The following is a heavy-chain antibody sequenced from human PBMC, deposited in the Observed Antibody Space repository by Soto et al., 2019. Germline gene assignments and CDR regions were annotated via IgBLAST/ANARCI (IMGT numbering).Heavy chain of an antibody. Sequence: VNSSETLSHTCYVSGGSMTHYYWNWMRQPAGKGLEWIGRVYYSGNTNYNPSLKSRVTMSVDTSKNQFSLNLKSLTAADTAVYYCARGEDRWDPTRYFDLWGRGTLVTV. CDR1: GGSMTHYY. D-gene: IGHD1-26*01. J-gene: IGHJ2*01. V-gene: IGHV4-4*07. CDR3: ARGEDRWDPTRYFDL. CDR2: VYYSGNT.